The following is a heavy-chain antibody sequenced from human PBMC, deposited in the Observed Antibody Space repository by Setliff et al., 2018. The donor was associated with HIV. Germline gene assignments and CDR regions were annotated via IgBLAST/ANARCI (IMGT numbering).Heavy chain of an antibody. Sequence: GGSLRLSCEASGFTFKSYSINWVRQAPGQGLEWVSSISSRSNYIYYADSLKGRFTISRDNAQNSLYLEMHNLGVDDTAIYYCARDNSGSGWYGHWGQGAVVTVSS. CDR1: GFTFKSYS. D-gene: IGHD6-19*01. V-gene: IGHV3-21*01. CDR3: ARDNSGSGWYGH. CDR2: ISSRSNYI. J-gene: IGHJ4*02.